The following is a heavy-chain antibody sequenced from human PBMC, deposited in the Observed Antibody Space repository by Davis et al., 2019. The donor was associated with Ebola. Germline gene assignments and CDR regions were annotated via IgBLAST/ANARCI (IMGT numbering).Heavy chain of an antibody. J-gene: IGHJ6*02. Sequence: GESLKISCAASSFPFCSYSMNWVRQAPGKGLEWVSYISSSSSTIYYADSVKGRFTISRDNAKNSLYLQMNSLRDEDTAVYYCAREGLKTRDSVLVPAAMDDWGQGTTVTVSS. CDR3: AREGLKTRDSVLVPAAMDD. V-gene: IGHV3-48*02. CDR1: SFPFCSYS. CDR2: ISSSSSTI. D-gene: IGHD2-2*01.